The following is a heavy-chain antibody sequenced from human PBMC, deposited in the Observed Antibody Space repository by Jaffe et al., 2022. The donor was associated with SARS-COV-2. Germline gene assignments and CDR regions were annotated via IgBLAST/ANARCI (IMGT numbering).Heavy chain of an antibody. CDR3: ARDEAGWLES. V-gene: IGHV3-48*02. CDR2: ISFSSNTI. J-gene: IGHJ4*02. Sequence: EVQLVESGGGLVQPGGSLRLSCAASGFIFSTNSMNWVRQAPGKGLEWLSYISFSSNTIYYADSVKGRFTISRDNAKNSLFLQMNSLRDEDTAVYYCARDEAGWLESWGQGTLVTVSS. D-gene: IGHD2-15*01. CDR1: GFIFSTNS.